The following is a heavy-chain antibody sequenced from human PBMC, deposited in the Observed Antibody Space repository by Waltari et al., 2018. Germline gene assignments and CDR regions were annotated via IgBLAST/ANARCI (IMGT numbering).Heavy chain of an antibody. CDR3: ARERDYYDSSGYYNYYYGMDV. Sequence: QVQLQESGPGLVKPSETLSLTCTVSGGSISSYYWSWIRQPPGKGLEWIGYIYYSGSTNYNPSLKSRVTISVDTSKNQFSLKLSSVTAANTAVYYCARERDYYDSSGYYNYYYGMDVWDQGP. D-gene: IGHD3-22*01. J-gene: IGHJ6*02. CDR2: IYYSGST. CDR1: GGSISSYY. V-gene: IGHV4-59*01.